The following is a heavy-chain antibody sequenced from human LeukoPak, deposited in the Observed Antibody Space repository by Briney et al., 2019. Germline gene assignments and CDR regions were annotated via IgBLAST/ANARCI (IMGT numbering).Heavy chain of an antibody. CDR2: IYYSGST. CDR1: GGSTSSSSYY. CDR3: ARDPISNRYNSDY. Sequence: SETLSLTCTVSGGSTSSSSYYWGWIRQPPGKGLEWIGSIYYSGSTYYNPSLKSRVTISVDTSKNQFSLKLSSVTAADTAVYYCARDPISNRYNSDYWGQGTLVTVSS. D-gene: IGHD5-24*01. V-gene: IGHV4-39*07. J-gene: IGHJ4*02.